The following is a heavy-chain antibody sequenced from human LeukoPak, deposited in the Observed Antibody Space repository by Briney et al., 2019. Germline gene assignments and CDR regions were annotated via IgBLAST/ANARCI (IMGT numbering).Heavy chain of an antibody. Sequence: PSETLSLTCSVSGASISSGDYYWSWIRQPPGKGLEWIGYIYDGGNTYYSPSLKSRVTISVDTSKNQFSLRLRSVTAADTAVYYCVKQWLRNAFDLWGQGTMVTVSS. CDR2: IYDGGNT. CDR3: VKQWLRNAFDL. CDR1: GASISSGDYY. D-gene: IGHD3-22*01. V-gene: IGHV4-30-4*01. J-gene: IGHJ3*01.